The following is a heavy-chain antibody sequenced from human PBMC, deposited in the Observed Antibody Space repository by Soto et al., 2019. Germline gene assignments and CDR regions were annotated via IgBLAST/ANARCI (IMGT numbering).Heavy chain of an antibody. CDR3: AKGQSSSAVSSSYYGLDV. Sequence: GSVKVFYKASGYLFSENYIQLVRQAPGQGLECMGWINPSNGGTTYAQKFHGRVTMTRDTSISTAYMELSRLRSDDTAVYFCAKGQSSSAVSSSYYGLDVWGQGTTVTGSS. V-gene: IGHV1-2*02. J-gene: IGHJ6*01. D-gene: IGHD6-6*01. CDR2: INPSNGGT. CDR1: GYLFSENY.